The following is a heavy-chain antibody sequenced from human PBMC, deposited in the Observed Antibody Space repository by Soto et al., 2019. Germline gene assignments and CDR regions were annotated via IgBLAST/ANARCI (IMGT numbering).Heavy chain of an antibody. Sequence: QVQLQESGPGLVKPSETLSLICTVSGGSISSDYWSWIRQPPGKGLEWIGYIYYSGSTTYNPSIKSRVAISMATSKTHFSLNLTSVTAADTAVYYCAREGGGRSSGGWFDPWGQGTLVTVSS. D-gene: IGHD6-6*01. CDR3: AREGGGRSSGGWFDP. CDR2: IYYSGST. CDR1: GGSISSDY. V-gene: IGHV4-59*01. J-gene: IGHJ5*02.